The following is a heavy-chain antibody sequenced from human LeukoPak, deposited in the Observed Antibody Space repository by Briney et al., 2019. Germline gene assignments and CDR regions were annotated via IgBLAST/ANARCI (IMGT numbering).Heavy chain of an antibody. J-gene: IGHJ2*01. CDR3: ARGDIALWYFDV. CDR2: ISGGGGST. V-gene: IGHV3-23*01. CDR1: GFTFSTYA. Sequence: GGSLRLFCAASGFTFSTYAMRWVRQAPGKGLEWVSAISGGGGSTYYAESVKGRFTISRDNPKNTLYLQMNSLRADDTAVYYCARGDIALWYFDVWGRGTLVTVSS. D-gene: IGHD5-12*01.